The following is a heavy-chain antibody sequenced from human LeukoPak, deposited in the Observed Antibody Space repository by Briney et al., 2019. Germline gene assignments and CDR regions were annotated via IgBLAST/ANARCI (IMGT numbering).Heavy chain of an antibody. J-gene: IGHJ4*02. D-gene: IGHD5-24*01. Sequence: PGGSLRLSCAASGFTFSSSSMNWVRQAPGKGLEWVSYISSSSSTMYYAGSVKGRFTISRDNAKNSLYLQMNSLRAEDTAVYYCARDRGRDGYNFDYWGQGTLVTVSS. V-gene: IGHV3-48*01. CDR1: GFTFSSSS. CDR2: ISSSSSTM. CDR3: ARDRGRDGYNFDY.